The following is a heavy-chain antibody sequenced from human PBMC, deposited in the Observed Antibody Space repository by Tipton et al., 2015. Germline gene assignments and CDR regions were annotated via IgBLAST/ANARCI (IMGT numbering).Heavy chain of an antibody. D-gene: IGHD6-13*01. V-gene: IGHV4-38-2*02. Sequence: TLSLTCAVSAYSISSDYYWGWIRQPPGKGLEGIGSISHSGNTYYNPSLKSRVTISVDTSKTQFSLKMSSVTASDTAVYYCARDPVQAAAGTFDYWGQGTLVTVSS. CDR2: ISHSGNT. CDR3: ARDPVQAAAGTFDY. J-gene: IGHJ4*02. CDR1: AYSISSDYY.